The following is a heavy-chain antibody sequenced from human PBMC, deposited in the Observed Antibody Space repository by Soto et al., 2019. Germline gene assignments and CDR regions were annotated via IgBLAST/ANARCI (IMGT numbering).Heavy chain of an antibody. CDR1: GFTFSSYS. V-gene: IGHV3-21*01. CDR3: ARGHYYDSSGYRFDP. CDR2: ISSSGSYI. D-gene: IGHD3-22*01. J-gene: IGHJ5*02. Sequence: PGGSLRLSCAASGFTFSSYSMNWVRQAPGKGLEWVSSISSSGSYIYYADSVKGRFTISRDNAKNSLYLQMNSLRAEDTAVYYCARGHYYDSSGYRFDPWGQGTLVTVSS.